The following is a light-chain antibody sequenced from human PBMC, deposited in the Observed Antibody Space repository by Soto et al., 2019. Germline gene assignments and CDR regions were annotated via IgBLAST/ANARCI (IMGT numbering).Light chain of an antibody. CDR2: GAS. J-gene: IGKJ1*01. Sequence: DIVLTQSPGTLSLSPGERATLSCRASQSVSSNYLAWYQQKPGQAPRLLIHGASTRATGVPDRFSGSGSGTDFTLTISRLEPEDFAVYHCQQYGSLSRTFGQGTKVEIK. V-gene: IGKV3-20*01. CDR1: QSVSSNY. CDR3: QQYGSLSRT.